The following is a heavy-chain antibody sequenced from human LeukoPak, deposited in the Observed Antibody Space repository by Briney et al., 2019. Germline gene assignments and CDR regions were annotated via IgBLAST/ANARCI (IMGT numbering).Heavy chain of an antibody. CDR2: IYYSGNT. V-gene: IGHV4-59*08. D-gene: IGHD6-13*01. J-gene: IGHJ4*02. Sequence: KPSETLSLTCTVSGGSISSYCWTWIRQPPGKGLEWIGYIYYSGNTNYNPSLKSRVTISLDTSRNQFSLKLSSVTAADTAVYYCARRARATAGGDYFDYWGQGTLVTVSS. CDR3: ARRARATAGGDYFDY. CDR1: GGSISSYC.